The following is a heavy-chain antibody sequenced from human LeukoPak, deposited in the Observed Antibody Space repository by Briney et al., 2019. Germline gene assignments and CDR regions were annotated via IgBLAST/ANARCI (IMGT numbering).Heavy chain of an antibody. D-gene: IGHD6-13*01. J-gene: IGHJ6*03. V-gene: IGHV3-21*01. CDR2: ISSSSSYI. CDR1: GFTFSSYS. CDR3: AREPQQLVRGRMDV. Sequence: GGSLRLSCAASGFTFSSYSMNWVRQAPGKGLEWVSSISSSSSYIYYADSVKGRFTIFRDNAKNSLYLQMNSLRAEDTAVYYCAREPQQLVRGRMDVWGKGTTVTVSS.